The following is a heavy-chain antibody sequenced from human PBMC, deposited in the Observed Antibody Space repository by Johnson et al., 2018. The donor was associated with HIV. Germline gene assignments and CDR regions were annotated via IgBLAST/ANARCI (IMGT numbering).Heavy chain of an antibody. V-gene: IGHV3-9*01. J-gene: IGHJ3*02. CDR3: ARESWVNYDILTGQGGSDDAFDI. D-gene: IGHD3-9*01. CDR1: GFTFDDYA. Sequence: VQLVESGGGLVQPGRSLRLSCAASGFTFDDYAMHWVRQAPGKGLEWVSGISWNSGSIGYADSVKGRFTISRDNAKNSLYLQMNSLRAEDRAVYYCARESWVNYDILTGQGGSDDAFDIWGQGTMVTVSS. CDR2: ISWNSGSI.